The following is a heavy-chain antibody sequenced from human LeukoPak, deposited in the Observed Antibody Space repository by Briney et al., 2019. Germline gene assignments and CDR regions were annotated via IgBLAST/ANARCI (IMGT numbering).Heavy chain of an antibody. CDR1: GGSISSSSYY. Sequence: PSETLSLTCTVSGGSISSSSYYWGWIRQPPGKGLEWIGSIYYSGSTYYNPSLKSRVTISVDTSKNQFSLKLSSVAAADTVVYYCARVATRPFDYWGQGTLVAVSS. CDR2: IYYSGST. CDR3: ARVATRPFDY. D-gene: IGHD5-12*01. J-gene: IGHJ4*02. V-gene: IGHV4-39*01.